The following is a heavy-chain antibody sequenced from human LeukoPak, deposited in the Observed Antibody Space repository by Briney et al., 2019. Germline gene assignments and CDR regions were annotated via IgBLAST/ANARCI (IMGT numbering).Heavy chain of an antibody. V-gene: IGHV3-7*01. Sequence: GGSLRLSCAASGFTFSSYWMSWVRQAPGKGLEWVANIKQDGSEKYYVDSVKGRFTISRDNAKNSLYLQMNSLRAEDTAVYYCARVPWGDSSGYYSDYYMGVWGKGTTVTVSS. J-gene: IGHJ6*03. CDR2: IKQDGSEK. D-gene: IGHD3-22*01. CDR1: GFTFSSYW. CDR3: ARVPWGDSSGYYSDYYMGV.